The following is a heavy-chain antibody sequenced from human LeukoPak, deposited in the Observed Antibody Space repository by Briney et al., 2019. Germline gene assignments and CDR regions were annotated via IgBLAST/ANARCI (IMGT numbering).Heavy chain of an antibody. V-gene: IGHV3-23*01. CDR2: ISGSGPYT. D-gene: IGHD2-2*03. CDR1: GFTFSSYA. J-gene: IGHJ4*02. CDR3: AKHGYCSGISCFFDF. Sequence: GGSLRLSCAASGFTFSSYAMSWVRQAPGKGLEWVSGISGSGPYTFYTDSVKGRFTIPRDGSKNTLYLQMNSLRAEDTALYYCAKHGYCSGISCFFDFWGQGTLVTVSS.